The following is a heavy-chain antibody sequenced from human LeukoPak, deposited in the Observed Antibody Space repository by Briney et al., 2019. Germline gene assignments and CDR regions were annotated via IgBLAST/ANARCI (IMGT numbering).Heavy chain of an antibody. V-gene: IGHV4-34*01. CDR1: GGSFSGYY. Sequence: SETLSLTCAVYGGSFSGYYWSWIRQPPGKGLEWIGEINHSGSTNYNPSLKSRVTISVDTSKNQFSLKLSSVTAADTAVYYCARVRYGSGSYYYSYWGQGTLVTVSS. CDR2: INHSGST. D-gene: IGHD3-10*01. CDR3: ARVRYGSGSYYYSY. J-gene: IGHJ4*02.